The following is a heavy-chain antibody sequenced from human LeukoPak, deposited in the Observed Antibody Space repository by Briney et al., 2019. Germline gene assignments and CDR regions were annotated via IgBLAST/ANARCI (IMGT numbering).Heavy chain of an antibody. D-gene: IGHD4-17*01. CDR2: INHSGST. J-gene: IGHJ4*02. CDR1: GGSFSGYY. CDR3: ARVRAGHGDKCFDY. V-gene: IGHV4-34*01. Sequence: PSETLSLTCAVYGGSFSGYYWSWIRQPPGKGLEWIGEINHSGSTNYNPSLKSRVTISVDTSKNQFSLKLSSVTAADTAVYYCARVRAGHGDKCFDYSGQGTLVPASS.